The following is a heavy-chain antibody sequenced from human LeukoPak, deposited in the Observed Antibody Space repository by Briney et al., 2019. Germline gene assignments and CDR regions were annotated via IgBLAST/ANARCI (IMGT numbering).Heavy chain of an antibody. CDR3: AKVGGNKWELQRRHDFDY. V-gene: IGHV3-9*01. CDR1: GFTFDDYA. CDR2: ISWNSGSI. J-gene: IGHJ4*02. D-gene: IGHD1-26*01. Sequence: GGSLRLSCAASGFTFDDYAMHWVRQAPGKGLEWVSGISWNSGSIGYADSVKGRFIISRDNAKNSLYLQMNSLRAEDTALYYCAKVGGNKWELQRRHDFDYWGQGTLVTVSS.